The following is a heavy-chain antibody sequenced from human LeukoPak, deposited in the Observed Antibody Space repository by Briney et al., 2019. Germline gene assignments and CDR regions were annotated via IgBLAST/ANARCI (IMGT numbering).Heavy chain of an antibody. D-gene: IGHD4-23*01. Sequence: GGSLRLSCAASGFTFSSYSMIWVRQAPGKGLEWVSSISSSSSYIYYADSVKGRFTISRDNAKNSLYLQMNSLRAEDTAVYYCARARGSTVVTPWHAFDIWGQGTMVTVSS. CDR2: ISSSSSYI. CDR3: ARARGSTVVTPWHAFDI. V-gene: IGHV3-21*01. CDR1: GFTFSSYS. J-gene: IGHJ3*02.